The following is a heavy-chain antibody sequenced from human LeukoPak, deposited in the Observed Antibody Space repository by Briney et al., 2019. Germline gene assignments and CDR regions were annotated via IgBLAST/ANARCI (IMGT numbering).Heavy chain of an antibody. V-gene: IGHV3-30*03. CDR1: GFTFSTYS. CDR2: VSYDGSNE. Sequence: GGSLRLSCAASGFTFSTYSMNWLRLAPGKGLEWVATVSYDGSNEYYADSVQGRFTISRDNSKNTLYLQMNSLRTEDTAVYYCARGRNLVATSGYFDYWGQGTLVTVSS. D-gene: IGHD5-12*01. CDR3: ARGRNLVATSGYFDY. J-gene: IGHJ4*02.